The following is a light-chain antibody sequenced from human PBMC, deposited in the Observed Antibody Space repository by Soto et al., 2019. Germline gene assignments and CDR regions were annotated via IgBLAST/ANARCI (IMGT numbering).Light chain of an antibody. CDR1: SSDVGGYNC. J-gene: IGLJ1*01. V-gene: IGLV2-11*01. Sequence: QSALTQPRSLSRSPGQSVTISCTVTSSDVGGYNCVSWYQQHPGKAPQLMIYDVTQRPSGVPDRFSGSKSGNTASLTISGLQAEDEADYYCCSHSASYTFVFGTGTKVTVL. CDR2: DVT. CDR3: CSHSASYTFV.